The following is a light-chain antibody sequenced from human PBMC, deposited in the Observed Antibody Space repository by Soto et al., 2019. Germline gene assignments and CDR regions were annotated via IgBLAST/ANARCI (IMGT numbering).Light chain of an antibody. Sequence: DLQLTQSPSFLSASVGDRVTITCRASQGISSYLAWYQQKPGKAPKLLIYAASTLQSGVPSRFSGSGSGTEFTLTISSLQPEDFATYYCQQLNSYPLVTFGQGTKLEIK. CDR3: QQLNSYPLVT. J-gene: IGKJ2*01. CDR1: QGISSY. V-gene: IGKV1-9*01. CDR2: AAS.